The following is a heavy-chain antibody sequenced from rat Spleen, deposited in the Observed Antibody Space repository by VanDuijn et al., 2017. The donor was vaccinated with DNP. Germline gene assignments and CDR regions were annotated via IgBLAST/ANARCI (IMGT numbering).Heavy chain of an antibody. J-gene: IGHJ2*01. CDR1: GFTFSDYN. CDR3: ARHGRRVFDY. Sequence: EVQLVESGGGIVQPGRSLKLSCVASGFTFSDYNLAWVRQTPKKGLEWVASISPGGGYTYYRDSVKGRFTISRDNAKSTLYLQMNSLRSEDMATYYCARHGRRVFDYWGQGVLVTVSS. D-gene: IGHD1-11*01. V-gene: IGHV5S23*01. CDR2: ISPGGGYT.